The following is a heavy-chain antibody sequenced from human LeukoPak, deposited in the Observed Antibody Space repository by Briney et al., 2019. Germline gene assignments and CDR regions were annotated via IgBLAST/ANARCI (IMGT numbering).Heavy chain of an antibody. Sequence: GGSLRLSCAASGFTFSGYSMNWVRQAPGKGLEWVSYISPSSAAIHYADSMKGRFTISRDNAKNSLYLQRNSLRDEDTAFYYCARAAYSSSPDYWGQGTLVTVSS. J-gene: IGHJ4*02. CDR1: GFTFSGYS. CDR3: ARAAYSSSPDY. CDR2: ISPSSAAI. V-gene: IGHV3-48*02. D-gene: IGHD6-13*01.